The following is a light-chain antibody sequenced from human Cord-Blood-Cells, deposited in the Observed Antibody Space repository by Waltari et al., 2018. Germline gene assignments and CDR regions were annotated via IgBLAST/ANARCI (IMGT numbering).Light chain of an antibody. CDR3: QQYYSTPFT. V-gene: IGKV4-1*01. CDR2: WAS. J-gene: IGKJ3*01. Sequence: DIVMTQSPDSLAASLGARATINCKSSQSVLYSSNNKNYLAWYQQKPGQPPKLLIYWASTREPGVPDRFSGSGSGTDFTLTISSLQAEDVAVYYCQQYYSTPFTFGPGTKVDIK. CDR1: QSVLYSSNNKNY.